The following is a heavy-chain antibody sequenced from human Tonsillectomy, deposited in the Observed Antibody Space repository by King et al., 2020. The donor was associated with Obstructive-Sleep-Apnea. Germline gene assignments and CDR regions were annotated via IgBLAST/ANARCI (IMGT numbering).Heavy chain of an antibody. J-gene: IGHJ4*02. CDR2: INHSGST. CDR1: GGSFSGYY. V-gene: IGHV4-34*01. CDR3: ARGGGYYDTSAYRSDYFDY. D-gene: IGHD3-22*01. Sequence: VQLQQWGAGLLKPSETLSLTCAVYGGSFSGYYWSWIRQPPGKGLEWIGEINHSGSTNYNPSLKSRVTISVDTSKNQFSLQLSSVTAADTAVYYCARGGGYYDTSAYRSDYFDYWGRGTLVTVSS.